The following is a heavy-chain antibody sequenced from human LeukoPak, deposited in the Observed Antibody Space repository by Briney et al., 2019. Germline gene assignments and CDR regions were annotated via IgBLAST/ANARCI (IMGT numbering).Heavy chain of an antibody. J-gene: IGHJ4*02. V-gene: IGHV3-21*01. Sequence: PGGSLRLSCAASGFTFSSYSMNWVRQAPGKGLEWVSSISRSGSYIYYADSVKGRFTISRDNAKNSLYLQMNSLRAEDTAVYYCARARGGWYSEYWGQGTLVTVSS. CDR2: ISRSGSYI. CDR1: GFTFSSYS. CDR3: ARARGGWYSEY. D-gene: IGHD6-19*01.